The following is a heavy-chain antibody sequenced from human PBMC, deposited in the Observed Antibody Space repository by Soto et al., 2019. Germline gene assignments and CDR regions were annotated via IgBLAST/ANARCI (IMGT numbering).Heavy chain of an antibody. J-gene: IGHJ4*02. CDR3: ARGTLGYNYGPYGPRLGHYFDY. D-gene: IGHD5-18*01. Sequence: QVQLQQWGAGLLKPSETLSLTCGVYGGSLNGYYWSWIRQPPGKGLEWIGEINHSGSTNYNPSLKSRVTISVDTSKNQFSLSLSSVTAADTTVYYCARGTLGYNYGPYGPRLGHYFDYWGQGTLVTVSS. V-gene: IGHV4-34*01. CDR1: GGSLNGYY. CDR2: INHSGST.